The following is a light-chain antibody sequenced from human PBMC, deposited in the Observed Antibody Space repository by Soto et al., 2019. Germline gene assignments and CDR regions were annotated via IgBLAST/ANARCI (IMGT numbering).Light chain of an antibody. CDR3: QQYYNYPHT. J-gene: IGKJ2*01. CDR1: QGIGSY. CDR2: AIS. V-gene: IGKV1-8*01. Sequence: AIRMTQSPSSFSASTGDSVTITCRASQGIGSYLAWYQQKPGKAPTLLIYAISTLQSGVPSRFSGSGSGTDFTLTISCLQSEDFATYYCQQYYNYPHTFGQGTKLEIK.